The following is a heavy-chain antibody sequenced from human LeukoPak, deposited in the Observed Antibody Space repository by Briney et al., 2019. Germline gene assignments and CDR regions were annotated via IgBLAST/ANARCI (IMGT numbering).Heavy chain of an antibody. CDR1: GFTFSHYG. D-gene: IGHD2-15*01. J-gene: IGHJ6*02. CDR3: ARATEYCSGGSCYPYGMDV. Sequence: GGSLRLSCAASGFTFSHYGMHWVRQAPGKGLEWVAVISYDGSNKYYADSVKGRFTISRDNSKNTLYLQMNSLRAEDTAVYYCARATEYCSGGSCYPYGMDVWGQGTTVTVSS. V-gene: IGHV3-30*19. CDR2: ISYDGSNK.